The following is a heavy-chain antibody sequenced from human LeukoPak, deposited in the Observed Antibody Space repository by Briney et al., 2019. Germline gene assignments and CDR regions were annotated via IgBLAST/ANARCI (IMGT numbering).Heavy chain of an antibody. CDR3: AKDPRQQLVPGDDAFDI. D-gene: IGHD6-13*01. Sequence: GGSLRLSCAASGFTVSSNYMSWVRQAPGKGLEWVSVIYSGGTTYYADSVKGRFTISRDNSKNTLYLQMNSLRAEDTAVYYCAKDPRQQLVPGDDAFDIWGQGTMVTVSS. V-gene: IGHV3-66*01. CDR2: IYSGGTT. CDR1: GFTVSSNY. J-gene: IGHJ3*02.